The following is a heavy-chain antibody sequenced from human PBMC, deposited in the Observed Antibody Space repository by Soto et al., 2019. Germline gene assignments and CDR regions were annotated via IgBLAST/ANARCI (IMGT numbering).Heavy chain of an antibody. CDR2: INPNSGGT. Sequence: ASVKVSCKASGYTLSGCYIHWRPQSPGQGLEWIGWINPNSGGTNYAQKFQGRVTVTRHTPSSTAYMELSRLTSDDTAVYYCARSLTEGYCTITGCYTRPLYGMDVWGQGTTVTVSS. J-gene: IGHJ6*02. V-gene: IGHV1-2*02. CDR3: ARSLTEGYCTITGCYTRPLYGMDV. CDR1: GYTLSGCY. D-gene: IGHD2-2*02.